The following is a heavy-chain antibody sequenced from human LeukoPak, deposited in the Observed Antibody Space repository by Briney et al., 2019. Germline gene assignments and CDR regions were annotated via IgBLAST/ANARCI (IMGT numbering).Heavy chain of an antibody. J-gene: IGHJ3*02. CDR2: ISYDGRKE. CDR3: AKLGSFPPDAFDI. V-gene: IGHV3-30*18. D-gene: IGHD1-26*01. Sequence: GGSLRLSCVTSGFTFSNYGMHWVRQAPGKGLEWLAVISYDGRKEYFADSVEGRFTISRDNSKNTLYLQMNSLRAEDTAVYYCAKLGSFPPDAFDIWGQGTMVTVSS. CDR1: GFTFSNYG.